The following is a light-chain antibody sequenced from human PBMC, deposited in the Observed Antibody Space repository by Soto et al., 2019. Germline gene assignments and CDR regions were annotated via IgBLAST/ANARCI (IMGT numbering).Light chain of an antibody. Sequence: EIVLTQSPGTLSLSPGERATLSCRASQSVSSSYLAWYQQKPGPAPRLLIYGASGRATGIPDRFSGSGSGTDFTLTISRLEPEDFAVYYCQHYGSSWTFGQGTKVEIK. V-gene: IGKV3-20*01. CDR2: GAS. CDR3: QHYGSSWT. CDR1: QSVSSSY. J-gene: IGKJ1*01.